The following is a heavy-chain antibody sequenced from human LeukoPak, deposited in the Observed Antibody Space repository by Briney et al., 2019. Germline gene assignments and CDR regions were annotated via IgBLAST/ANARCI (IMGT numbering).Heavy chain of an antibody. CDR1: GYTFTGYY. CDR3: ARGYCGGDCYSSQIFDY. V-gene: IGHV1-46*01. Sequence: ASVKVSCKASGYTFTGYYRHWVRQAPGQGLEWMGIINPSGGSTSYAQKFQGRVTMTRDMSTSTVYMELSSLRSEDTAVYYCARGYCGGDCYSSQIFDYWGQGTLVTVSS. CDR2: INPSGGST. D-gene: IGHD2-21*02. J-gene: IGHJ4*02.